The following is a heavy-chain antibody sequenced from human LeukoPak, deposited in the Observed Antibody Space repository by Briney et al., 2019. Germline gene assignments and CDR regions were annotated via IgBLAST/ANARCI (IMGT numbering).Heavy chain of an antibody. CDR1: GVIFDHYA. D-gene: IGHD3-22*01. Sequence: GRSLRLSCALSGVIFDHYALHWVRQAPGKGLEWVSGINSNGNILGYADSVKGRFTISRDNAKNSLFLQMNSLKVEDMALYYCAKDFYPVAMGSGYVFDSWGQGTLVTVSS. V-gene: IGHV3-9*03. CDR2: INSNGNIL. CDR3: AKDFYPVAMGSGYVFDS. J-gene: IGHJ4*02.